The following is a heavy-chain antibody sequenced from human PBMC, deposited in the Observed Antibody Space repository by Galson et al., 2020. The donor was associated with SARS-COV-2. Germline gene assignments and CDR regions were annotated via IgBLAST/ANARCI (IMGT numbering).Heavy chain of an antibody. V-gene: IGHV4-34*01. D-gene: IGHD3-3*01. CDR3: AGGGVLDFWSGFDY. CDR2: INHSGST. Sequence: SETLSLTCAVYGGSFSGYYWSWIRQPPGKGLEWIGEINHSGSTNYNPSLKSRVTISVDTSKNQFSLKLSSVTAADTAVYYCAGGGVLDFWSGFDYGGQVTLVTVSS. J-gene: IGHJ4*02. CDR1: GGSFSGYY.